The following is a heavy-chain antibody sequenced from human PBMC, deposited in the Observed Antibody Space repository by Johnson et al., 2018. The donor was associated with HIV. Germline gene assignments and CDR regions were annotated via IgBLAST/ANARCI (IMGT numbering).Heavy chain of an antibody. CDR2: ISYDASNK. CDR1: GFTFSSYA. D-gene: IGHD6-19*01. CDR3: AKGGSGTTRIRAQKGAFDI. Sequence: QVQLVESGGVVVQPGGSLRLSCAASGFTFSSYAMHWVRQAPGKGLEWVAVISYDASNKYYADSVKGRFTISRDNSKNTLYLQMNSLRTEDTAVYYCAKGGSGTTRIRAQKGAFDIWGQGTMVTVSS. J-gene: IGHJ3*02. V-gene: IGHV3-30*04.